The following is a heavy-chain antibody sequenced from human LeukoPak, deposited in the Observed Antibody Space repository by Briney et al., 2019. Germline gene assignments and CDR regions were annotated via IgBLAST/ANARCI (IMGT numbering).Heavy chain of an antibody. CDR1: GGSFSGYY. D-gene: IGHD1-1*01. CDR2: INHSGST. Sequence: SETLSLTCAVYGGSFSGYYWSWIRQPPGKGLEWIGEINHSGSTNYNPSLKSRVTISVDTSKNQFSLKLSSVTAADTAVYYCARGTTGTTGYFDYWGQGTLVTVSS. J-gene: IGHJ4*02. V-gene: IGHV4-34*01. CDR3: ARGTTGTTGYFDY.